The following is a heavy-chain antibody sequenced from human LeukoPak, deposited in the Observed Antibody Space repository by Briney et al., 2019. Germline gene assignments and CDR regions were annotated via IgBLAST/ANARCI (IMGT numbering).Heavy chain of an antibody. J-gene: IGHJ4*02. V-gene: IGHV3-53*01. CDR3: AGALHYNYFETRYFGY. CDR2: MYSDGSA. CDR1: GFNVRTNY. Sequence: PVGSLRLSCTASGFNVRTNYMFWVRQAPGKGLECVSVMYSDGSAYYADSVKGRFTLSRDNSMNTLFLQMNSLRADDTAMYYCAGALHYNYFETRYFGYWGQGTPVTVSS. D-gene: IGHD3-22*01.